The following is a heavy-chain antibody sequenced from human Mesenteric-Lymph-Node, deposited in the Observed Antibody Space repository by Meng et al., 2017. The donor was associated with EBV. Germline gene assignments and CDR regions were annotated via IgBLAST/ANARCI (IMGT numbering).Heavy chain of an antibody. CDR3: ATEARSGTFNWFDS. CDR1: GYIFTNYG. Sequence: QIPLVQSGAEVKKPGASVKVSCKASGYIFTNYGINWVRQAPGQGLEWMGWISTYSGNTDYAQKFQGRVTMTTDTSTSTAYMELRSLRSDDTAVFYCATEARSGTFNWFDSWGQGTLVTVSS. CDR2: ISTYSGNT. J-gene: IGHJ5*01. D-gene: IGHD1-1*01. V-gene: IGHV1-18*01.